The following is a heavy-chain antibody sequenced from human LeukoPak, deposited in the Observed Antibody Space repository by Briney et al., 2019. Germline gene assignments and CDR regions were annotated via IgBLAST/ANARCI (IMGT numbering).Heavy chain of an antibody. D-gene: IGHD3-10*01. CDR1: GFTFSSYW. Sequence: PGGSLRLSCAASGFTFSSYWMHWVRQAPGKGLVWVSRINSDGSSTSYADSVKGRFTISRDNARNTLYLQMNSLRAEDTAVYYCARENDANYYGPPRAFDIWGQGTLVTVSS. V-gene: IGHV3-74*01. CDR3: ARENDANYYGPPRAFDI. CDR2: INSDGSST. J-gene: IGHJ4*02.